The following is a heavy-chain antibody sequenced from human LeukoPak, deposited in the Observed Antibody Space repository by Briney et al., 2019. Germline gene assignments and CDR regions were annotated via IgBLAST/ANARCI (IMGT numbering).Heavy chain of an antibody. J-gene: IGHJ4*02. V-gene: IGHV4-61*08. CDR3: AGGYYYDRKGFLLDF. Sequence: SETLSLTCTVSGGSISSGDYYWSWIRQTPGKGLEWIGYIYYNGSTNYNPSLGSRATISVDTSKSRFSLKLSTVTAADSAVYYCAGGYYYDRKGFLLDFWGQGTLVTVSS. CDR2: IYYNGST. CDR1: GGSISSGDYY. D-gene: IGHD3-22*01.